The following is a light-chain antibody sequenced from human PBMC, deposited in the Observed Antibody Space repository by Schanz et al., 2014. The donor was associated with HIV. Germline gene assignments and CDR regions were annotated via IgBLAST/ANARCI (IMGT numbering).Light chain of an antibody. V-gene: IGLV2-8*01. CDR2: EVV. Sequence: QSVLTQPASVSGSPGQSITISCTGTSSDVGGYNFVSWYQRLPGKAPKLIIFEVVKRPSGVPDRFSGSKSGNTASLTVSGLQAEDEADYYCSSYAGRNTYVFGTGTKLTVL. CDR3: SSYAGRNTYV. J-gene: IGLJ1*01. CDR1: SSDVGGYNF.